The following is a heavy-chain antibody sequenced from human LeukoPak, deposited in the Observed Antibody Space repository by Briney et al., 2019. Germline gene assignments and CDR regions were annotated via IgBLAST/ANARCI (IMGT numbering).Heavy chain of an antibody. CDR3: ARGGYYYGSGSRNWFDP. Sequence: ASVKVSCKASGDAFNNYDIHWVRQATGQGLEWMGCVNPNRGSSDYAQKFQGRVTISWDNSIKTGYMELSSLRSEDTAVYYCARGGYYYGSGSRNWFDPWGQGTLVTVSS. CDR2: VNPNRGSS. J-gene: IGHJ5*02. CDR1: GDAFNNYD. V-gene: IGHV1-8*03. D-gene: IGHD3-10*01.